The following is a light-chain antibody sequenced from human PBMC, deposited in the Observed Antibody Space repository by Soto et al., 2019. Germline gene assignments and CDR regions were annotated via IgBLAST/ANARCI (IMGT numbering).Light chain of an antibody. V-gene: IGKV3-20*01. CDR2: GAS. CDR3: QQYGSSPMYT. CDR1: QSVSSSY. Sequence: EIVLTQSPGTLSLSPGERATLSCRASQSVSSSYLAWYQQKPGQAPRLLIYGASGRATGIPDRFRGSGSGTDFTLTISRLEPKDFAVYYCQQYGSSPMYTFGQGTKLEIK. J-gene: IGKJ2*01.